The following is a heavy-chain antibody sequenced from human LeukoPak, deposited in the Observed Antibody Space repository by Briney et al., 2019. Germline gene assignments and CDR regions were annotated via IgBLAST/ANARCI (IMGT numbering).Heavy chain of an antibody. D-gene: IGHD6-13*01. Sequence: GASVKVSCKASGYTFTGYYMHWVRQAPGQGLEWMGWINPNSGGTNYAQKFQGRVTMTRDTSISTAYMELSRLRSDDTAVYYCARGSGIAAARRLFDYWGQGTLVTVSS. J-gene: IGHJ4*02. CDR3: ARGSGIAAARRLFDY. CDR1: GYTFTGYY. CDR2: INPNSGGT. V-gene: IGHV1-2*02.